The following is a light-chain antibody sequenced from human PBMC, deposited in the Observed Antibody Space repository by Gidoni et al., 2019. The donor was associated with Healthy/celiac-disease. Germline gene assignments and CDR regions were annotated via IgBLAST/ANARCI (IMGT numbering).Light chain of an antibody. V-gene: IGKV1-39*01. CDR2: AAS. CDR1: QSISSY. CDR3: QQSYRTPPR. Sequence: DIQMTQSPSSLSASVGDRVTITCRASQSISSYLNWYQQKPGKAPKLLIYAASSLQSGVPSRFSCSGSGTDFTLTISSLQPEDFATYYCQQSYRTPPRFGQGTKLEIK. J-gene: IGKJ2*03.